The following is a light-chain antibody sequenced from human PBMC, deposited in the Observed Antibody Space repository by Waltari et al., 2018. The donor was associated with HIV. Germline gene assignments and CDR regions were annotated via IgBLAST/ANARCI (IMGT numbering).Light chain of an antibody. CDR3: QRYDNLPS. J-gene: IGKJ5*01. Sequence: DILLTQSPSTLAAFVGDRVTITCRGSHTIKKWLAWYQQRPGDPPKLLIPKASSLEVGAPTRFRGRGSEKEFPPTIDTLQPDDFAVYYCQRYDNLPSFGQGTRLE. V-gene: IGKV1-5*03. CDR1: HTIKKW. CDR2: KAS.